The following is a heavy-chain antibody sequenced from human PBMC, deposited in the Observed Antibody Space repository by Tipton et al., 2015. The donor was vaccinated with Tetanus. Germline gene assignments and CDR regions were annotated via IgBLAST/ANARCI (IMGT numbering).Heavy chain of an antibody. CDR1: GGSVSSGSYY. Sequence: TLSLTCTVSGGSVSSGSYYWSWIRQPPGKGLEWIGYIYYSGSTNYNPSLKSRVTISVDTSKNQFSLKLSSVTAADTAVYYCARGGRAAPFDYWGQGTLVTVSS. CDR2: IYYSGST. D-gene: IGHD3-16*01. CDR3: ARGGRAAPFDY. J-gene: IGHJ4*02. V-gene: IGHV4-61*01.